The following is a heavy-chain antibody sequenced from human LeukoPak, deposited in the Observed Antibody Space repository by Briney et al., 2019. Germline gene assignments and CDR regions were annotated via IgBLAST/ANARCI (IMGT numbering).Heavy chain of an antibody. CDR2: ISGSGSST. D-gene: IGHD4-23*01. J-gene: IGHJ4*02. CDR3: AKDPRYGGNSDY. Sequence: GGSLRLSCAASGFTFSSYAMSWVRQAPGKGLEWVSAISGSGSSTYYADSVKGRFTISRDNSKNTLYLQMNSLRAEDTAVYYCAKDPRYGGNSDYWGQGTLVTVSS. V-gene: IGHV3-23*01. CDR1: GFTFSSYA.